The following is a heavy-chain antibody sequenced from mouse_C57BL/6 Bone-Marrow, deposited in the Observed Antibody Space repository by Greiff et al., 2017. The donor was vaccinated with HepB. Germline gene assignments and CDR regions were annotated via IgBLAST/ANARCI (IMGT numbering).Heavy chain of an antibody. Sequence: LVESGAELVRPGTSVKVSCKASGYAFTNYLIEWVKQRPGQGLEWIGVINPGSGGTNYNEKFKGKATLTADKSSSTAYMQLSSLTSEDSAVYFCARDDPFYAMDYWGQGTSVTVSS. J-gene: IGHJ4*01. V-gene: IGHV1-54*01. CDR2: INPGSGGT. CDR3: ARDDPFYAMDY. D-gene: IGHD2-3*01. CDR1: GYAFTNYL.